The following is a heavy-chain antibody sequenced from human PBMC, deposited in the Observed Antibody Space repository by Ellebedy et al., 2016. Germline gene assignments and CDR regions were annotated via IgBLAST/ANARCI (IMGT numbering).Heavy chain of an antibody. CDR1: ELNFANYF. CDR2: ISAGSDTT. Sequence: GESLKISXTASELNFANYFMSWVRQAPGKGLEWVSTISAGSDTTRLADSVKGRFTISRDSSKNSVYLRMNNLRVEDTAVYYCRQGHYADLWGQGTLVTVSS. CDR3: RQGHYADL. D-gene: IGHD4-17*01. J-gene: IGHJ4*02. V-gene: IGHV3-23*01.